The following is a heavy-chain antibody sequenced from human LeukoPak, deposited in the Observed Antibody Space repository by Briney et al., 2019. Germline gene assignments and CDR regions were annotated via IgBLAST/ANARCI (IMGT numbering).Heavy chain of an antibody. CDR1: GFTFSDYY. Sequence: GGSLRLSCAASGFTFSDYYMSWIRQAPGKGLEWVSYISSSSSYTNYADSVKGRFTISRGNAKNSLYLQMNSLRAEDTAVYYCARGYYDYVWGSYRPPYYFDYWGQGTLVTVSS. D-gene: IGHD3-16*02. CDR2: ISSSSSYT. CDR3: ARGYYDYVWGSYRPPYYFDY. V-gene: IGHV3-11*05. J-gene: IGHJ4*02.